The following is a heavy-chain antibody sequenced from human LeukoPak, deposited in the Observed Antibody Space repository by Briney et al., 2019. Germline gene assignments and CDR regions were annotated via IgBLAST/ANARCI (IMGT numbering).Heavy chain of an antibody. Sequence: SEALSLTCAVYGGSFSGYYWGWIRQPPGKGLEWIGSISYRGSTYYNPSLQSRVTISIDTSNNQFSLRLSSVTAADTAVYYCAREYSSGWYDAFDIWGQGTMVTVSS. CDR1: GGSFSGYY. J-gene: IGHJ3*02. CDR2: ISYRGST. D-gene: IGHD6-19*01. CDR3: AREYSSGWYDAFDI. V-gene: IGHV4-34*01.